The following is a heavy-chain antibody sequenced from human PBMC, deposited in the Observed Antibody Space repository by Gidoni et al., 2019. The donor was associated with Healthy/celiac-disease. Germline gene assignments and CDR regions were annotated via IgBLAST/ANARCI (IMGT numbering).Heavy chain of an antibody. CDR3: ARAPPQRTDAFDI. CDR2: ISSSSSTI. J-gene: IGHJ3*02. Sequence: EVQLVVSGGGLVQPGGSLRLPCAASGFTFSTYSMNWVRQAPGKGLEWVSYISSSSSTIYYADSVKGRFTISRDNAKNSLYLQMNSLRDEDTAVYYCARAPPQRTDAFDIWGQGTMVTVSS. CDR1: GFTFSTYS. V-gene: IGHV3-48*02. D-gene: IGHD5-18*01.